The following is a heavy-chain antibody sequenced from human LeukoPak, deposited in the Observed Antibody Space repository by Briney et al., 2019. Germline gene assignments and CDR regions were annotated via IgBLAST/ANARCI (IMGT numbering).Heavy chain of an antibody. CDR1: GFTFSNYS. CDR3: ARDYYGSGTYSGAFDI. J-gene: IGHJ3*02. CDR2: ISSSSSYI. V-gene: IGHV3-21*01. D-gene: IGHD3-10*01. Sequence: GGSLRLSCAASGFTFSNYSMNWVRQAPGKGLEWVSSISSSSSYIYYADSVKGRFTISRDNAKNSLYLQMNSQRAEDTAVYYCARDYYGSGTYSGAFDIWGQGTMVTVSS.